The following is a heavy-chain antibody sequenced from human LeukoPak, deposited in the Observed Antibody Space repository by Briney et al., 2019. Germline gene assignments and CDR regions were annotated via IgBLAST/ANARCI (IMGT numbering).Heavy chain of an antibody. J-gene: IGHJ3*02. Sequence: SLRLSCAASGLTFDDYAMHWVRQSPGRGLEWVSGITWNGGSIGYADSVKGRFTISRDNAKNFLYLQMNSLRDEDTASYYCLVSFDIWGQGTMVTVSS. D-gene: IGHD2-8*02. V-gene: IGHV3-9*01. CDR1: GLTFDDYA. CDR2: ITWNGGSI. CDR3: LVSFDI.